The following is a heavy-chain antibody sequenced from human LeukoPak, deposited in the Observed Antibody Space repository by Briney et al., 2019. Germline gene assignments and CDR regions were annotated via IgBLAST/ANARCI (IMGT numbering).Heavy chain of an antibody. CDR3: ARGRYCSSTCCYEWWFGP. CDR2: IYYNGST. D-gene: IGHD2-2*01. Sequence: SETLSLTCTVSGGSLSSYYWSWIRQPPGKGLEWIGYIYYNGSTNYNPSLKSRVTISVDTSNNQFSLKLSSVTAADTAVYYCARGRYCSSTCCYEWWFGPWGQGTLVTVSS. CDR1: GGSLSSYY. V-gene: IGHV4-59*01. J-gene: IGHJ5*02.